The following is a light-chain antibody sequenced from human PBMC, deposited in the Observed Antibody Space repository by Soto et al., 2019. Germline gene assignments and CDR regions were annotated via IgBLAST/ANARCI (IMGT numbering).Light chain of an antibody. V-gene: IGKV3-20*01. J-gene: IGKJ2*01. CDR1: QSVTSTY. Sequence: EIVLTQSPGTLSLSPGERATLSCRTSQSVTSTYLAWYQQKPGQAPRLLIYGASSRATGIPDRFSGSGSGTDFTLTISRLEPEDFAVYFCQQFGHLPPFTFGQGTKLEIK. CDR3: QQFGHLPPFT. CDR2: GAS.